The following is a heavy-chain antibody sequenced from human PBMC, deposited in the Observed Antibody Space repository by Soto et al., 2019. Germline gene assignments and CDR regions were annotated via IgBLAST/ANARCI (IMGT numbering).Heavy chain of an antibody. CDR3: ARDRAYRYYDSSGYYQDLPI. V-gene: IGHV1-69*13. CDR1: GGTFSGYA. D-gene: IGHD3-22*01. CDR2: IIPIFGTA. J-gene: IGHJ3*02. Sequence: WASVKVSCKASGGTFSGYAISWVRQAPGQGLEWMGGIIPIFGTANYAQKFQGRVTITADESTSTAYMGLSSLRSEDTAVYYCARDRAYRYYDSSGYYQDLPIWGQGTMVTVS.